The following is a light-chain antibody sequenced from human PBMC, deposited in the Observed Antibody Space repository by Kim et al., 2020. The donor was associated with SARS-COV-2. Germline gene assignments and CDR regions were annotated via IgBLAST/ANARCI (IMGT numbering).Light chain of an antibody. J-gene: IGLJ2*01. CDR2: STT. CDR1: TEAVTNGYY. CDR3: LLYYGGYELV. V-gene: IGLV7-43*01. Sequence: GGTVTLTCASSTEAVTNGYYPNWFQQKPGQAPRALIYSTTNKYSWTPARFSGCLVGGKAALTLSGVQPEDEAEYYCLLYYGGYELVFGGGTQLTVL.